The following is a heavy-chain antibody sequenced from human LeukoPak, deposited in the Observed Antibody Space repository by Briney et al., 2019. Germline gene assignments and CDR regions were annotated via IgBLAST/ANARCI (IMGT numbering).Heavy chain of an antibody. CDR3: ARANMVRGVGSFFDRNWFDP. V-gene: IGHV4-4*07. J-gene: IGHJ5*02. D-gene: IGHD3-10*01. CDR2: IYTSGST. CDR1: GGSISSYY. Sequence: PSETLSFTCTVSGGSISSYYWSWIRQPAGMGLKWIGRIYTSGSTNYNPSLKSRVTMSVDTSKNQFSLKLSSVTAADTAVYYCARANMVRGVGSFFDRNWFDPWGQGTLVTVSS.